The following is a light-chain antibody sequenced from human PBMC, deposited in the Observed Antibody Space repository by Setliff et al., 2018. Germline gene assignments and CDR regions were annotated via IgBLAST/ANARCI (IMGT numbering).Light chain of an antibody. Sequence: QSALTQPASVSGSPGQSITISCTGASSDVGSYDLVSWYQQHPGKAPKLIIFEVNKRPSGVSDRFSGSKSGNTASLTISGLQADDETDFFCCSYAGSNNFVFGRGTKVTVL. J-gene: IGLJ1*01. CDR3: CSYAGSNNFV. CDR2: EVN. V-gene: IGLV2-23*02. CDR1: SSDVGSYDL.